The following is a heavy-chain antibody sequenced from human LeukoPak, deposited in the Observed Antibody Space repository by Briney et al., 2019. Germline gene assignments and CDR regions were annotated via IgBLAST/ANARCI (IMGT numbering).Heavy chain of an antibody. CDR3: VGGNTYYYGSGSYYTYYFDY. D-gene: IGHD3-10*01. CDR2: ISSSGSTI. Sequence: PGGSLRLSCAASGFTFSSYEMNWVRQAPGKGLEWVSYISSSGSTIYYADSVKGRFTISRDNAKNSLYLQMNSLRAEDTAVCYCVGGNTYYYGSGSYYTYYFDYWGQGTLVTVSS. CDR1: GFTFSSYE. V-gene: IGHV3-48*03. J-gene: IGHJ4*02.